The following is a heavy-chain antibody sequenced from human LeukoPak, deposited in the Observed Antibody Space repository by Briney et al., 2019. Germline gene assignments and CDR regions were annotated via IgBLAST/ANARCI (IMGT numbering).Heavy chain of an antibody. D-gene: IGHD3-10*01. CDR2: MKPYSGNT. V-gene: IGHV1-8*01. J-gene: IGHJ4*02. Sequence: ASVKDSCKASGYTFPCYDINWVRQATGQGLDWMGWMKPYSGNTGYAQKFQGRVTMTRNTSISTAYMELSSLRSEDTAVYYCARGGGVSGVYWGQGTLVTVSS. CDR1: GYTFPCYD. CDR3: ARGGGVSGVY.